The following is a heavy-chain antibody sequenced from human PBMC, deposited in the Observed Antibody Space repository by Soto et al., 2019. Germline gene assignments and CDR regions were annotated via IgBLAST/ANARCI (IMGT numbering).Heavy chain of an antibody. CDR3: ARAYYYDSSGYYQGSSGMDV. CDR2: INHSGST. V-gene: IGHV4-34*01. Sequence: SETLSLTCAVYGGSFSGYYWSWIRQPPGKGLEWIGEINHSGSTNYNPSLKSRVTISVDTSKNQFSLKLSSVTAADTAVYYCARAYYYDSSGYYQGSSGMDVWGQGTTVTVS. CDR1: GGSFSGYY. D-gene: IGHD3-22*01. J-gene: IGHJ6*02.